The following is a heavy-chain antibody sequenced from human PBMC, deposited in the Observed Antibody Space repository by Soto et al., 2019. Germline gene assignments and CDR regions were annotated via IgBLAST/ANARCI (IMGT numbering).Heavy chain of an antibody. Sequence: ETLSLTCTVSGDSISSNSYFWDWIRQPPGKGLEWIGSIFYSGRTYFNPSLKSRVTISVDTSKNQFSLKLSSVTAADTAVYYCARQRVHYGMDVWGQGTTVTVSS. J-gene: IGHJ6*02. CDR1: GDSISSNSYF. V-gene: IGHV4-39*01. CDR3: ARQRVHYGMDV. CDR2: IFYSGRT.